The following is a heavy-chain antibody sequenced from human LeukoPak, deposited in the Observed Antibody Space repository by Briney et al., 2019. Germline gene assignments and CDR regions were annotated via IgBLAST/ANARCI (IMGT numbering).Heavy chain of an antibody. CDR3: ARDDRTLFDY. J-gene: IGHJ4*02. CDR1: GGSISSGSYY. Sequence: PSQTLSLTCTVSGGSISSGSYYWSWIRQPAGKGLEWIGRIYTSGSTNYNPSLKSRVTISVDTSKNQFSLKLSSVTAADTAVYYCARDDRTLFDYWGQGTLVTVSS. CDR2: IYTSGST. V-gene: IGHV4-61*02.